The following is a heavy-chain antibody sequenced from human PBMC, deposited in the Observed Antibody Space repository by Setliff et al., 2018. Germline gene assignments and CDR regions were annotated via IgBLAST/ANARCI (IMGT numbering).Heavy chain of an antibody. CDR3: ARTCSGSGCYAGLES. D-gene: IGHD2-15*01. CDR1: GFTFGDYA. CDR2: INSDGSGT. J-gene: IGHJ4*02. Sequence: GESLKISCTASGFTFGDYAMSWVRQAPGKGLVWFSHINSDGSGTSYADSVKGRFTISRDNAKNTLYLQMNSLRPEDTAVYYCARTCSGSGCYAGLESWGQGTPVTVSS. V-gene: IGHV3-74*01.